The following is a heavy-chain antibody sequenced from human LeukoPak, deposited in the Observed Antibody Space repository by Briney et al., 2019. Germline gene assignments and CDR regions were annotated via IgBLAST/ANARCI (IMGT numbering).Heavy chain of an antibody. CDR1: GGSFSSYY. Sequence: SETLSLTCAVYGGSFSSYYWSWIRQPPGKGLEWIGYFYYSGSTNYNPSLKSRVTISVDTSKNQFSLKLSSVTAADTAVYYCARQGSHYYDSSGYLDYWGQGTLVTVSS. D-gene: IGHD3-22*01. J-gene: IGHJ4*02. V-gene: IGHV4-59*08. CDR2: FYYSGST. CDR3: ARQGSHYYDSSGYLDY.